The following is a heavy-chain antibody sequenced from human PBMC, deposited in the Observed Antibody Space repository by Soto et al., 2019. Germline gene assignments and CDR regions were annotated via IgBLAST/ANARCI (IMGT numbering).Heavy chain of an antibody. CDR3: SRVKWYYFDSSGYYYLDY. CDR1: GFTFSSYW. V-gene: IGHV3-49*04. CDR2: IRSKAYGGTT. J-gene: IGHJ4*02. D-gene: IGHD3-22*01. Sequence: PGGSLRLSCAASGFTFSSYWMSWGRQAPGKGLEWVGFIRSKAYGGTTEYAASVKGRFTISRDDFKSIAYLQMNSLKTEDTAVYYCSRVKWYYFDSSGYYYLDYWGQGTLVTVSS.